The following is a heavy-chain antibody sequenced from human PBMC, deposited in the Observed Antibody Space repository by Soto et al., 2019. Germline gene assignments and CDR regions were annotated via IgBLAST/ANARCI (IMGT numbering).Heavy chain of an antibody. V-gene: IGHV1-3*01. CDR1: GYTFTSYA. CDR3: ARDRGYCSGGSCYWALYYFDY. Sequence: GASVKVSCKASGYTFTSYAMHWVRQAPGQRXEWMGWINAGNGNTKYSQKFQGRVTITRDTSASTAYMELSSLRSEDTAVYYCARDRGYCSGGSCYWALYYFDYWGQGTLVTVSS. J-gene: IGHJ4*02. D-gene: IGHD2-15*01. CDR2: INAGNGNT.